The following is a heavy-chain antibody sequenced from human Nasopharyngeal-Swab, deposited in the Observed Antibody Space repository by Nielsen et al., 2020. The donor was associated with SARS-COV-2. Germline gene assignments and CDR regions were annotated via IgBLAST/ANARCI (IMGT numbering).Heavy chain of an antibody. Sequence: KVSCKGSGYSFTSYWIAWVRQMPGKGLEWMGIIYPRGSDTRYSPSFQGQVTISADKSISTAYLQWSSLKASDTAMYYCVRPEGVATSFKYYFQYGMDVWGQGTMATVPS. V-gene: IGHV5-51*01. CDR2: IYPRGSDT. CDR3: VRPEGVATSFKYYFQYGMDV. D-gene: IGHD5-12*01. CDR1: GYSFTSYW. J-gene: IGHJ6*02.